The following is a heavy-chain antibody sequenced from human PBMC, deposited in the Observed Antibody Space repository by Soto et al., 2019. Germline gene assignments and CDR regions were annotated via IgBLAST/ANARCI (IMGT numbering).Heavy chain of an antibody. CDR2: ISYDGSNK. Sequence: QVQLVESGGGVVQPGRSLRLSCAASGFTFSSYAMHWVRQAPGKGLEWVAVISYDGSNKYYADSVKGRFTISRDNSKNTLYLQMNSLRAEDTAVYYCARDAEEMDPGYYFDYWGQGTLLTVSS. CDR1: GFTFSSYA. V-gene: IGHV3-30-3*01. CDR3: ARDAEEMDPGYYFDY. J-gene: IGHJ4*02. D-gene: IGHD2-2*03.